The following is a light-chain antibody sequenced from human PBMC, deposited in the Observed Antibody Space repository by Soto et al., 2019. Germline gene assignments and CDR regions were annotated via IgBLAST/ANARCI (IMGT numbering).Light chain of an antibody. CDR3: QQTNSFPIT. V-gene: IGKV1-39*01. CDR1: QSISSY. J-gene: IGKJ5*01. CDR2: SAS. Sequence: DIQMTQSPSSLSASVGDRVTITCRASQSISSYLNWYQQKPGAAPNLLIYSASSLQSGVPSRFSGSGSGTDFTLTISSLQPEDFATYYCQQTNSFPITVGQGTRLEIK.